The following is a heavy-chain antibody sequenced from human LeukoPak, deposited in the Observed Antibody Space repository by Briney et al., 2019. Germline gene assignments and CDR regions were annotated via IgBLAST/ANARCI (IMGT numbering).Heavy chain of an antibody. J-gene: IGHJ4*02. CDR3: ARYYDSSGYPFDY. CDR1: GYTITGYY. V-gene: IGHV1-2*02. Sequence: ASVKVSCKASGYTITGYYMHWVRQAPGQGLEWMGWINPNSGGTNYAQKFQGRVTMTRDTSISTAYMELSRLRSDDTAVYYCARYYDSSGYPFDYWGQGTLVTVSS. D-gene: IGHD3-22*01. CDR2: INPNSGGT.